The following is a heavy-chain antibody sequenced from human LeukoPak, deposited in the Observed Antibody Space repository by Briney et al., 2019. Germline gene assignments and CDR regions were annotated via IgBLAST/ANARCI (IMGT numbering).Heavy chain of an antibody. CDR3: ARETVAGTFDY. V-gene: IGHV3-11*01. CDR1: GFTSSEYY. J-gene: IGHJ4*02. D-gene: IGHD6-19*01. Sequence: SGGSLRLSCAASGFTSSEYYMSWIRQAPGKGLEWVADISSTADIVSYADFVLGRFTISRDNGDDSLSLQLNSLRAEDTAVYYCARETVAGTFDYWSQGTLVTVSS. CDR2: ISSTADIV.